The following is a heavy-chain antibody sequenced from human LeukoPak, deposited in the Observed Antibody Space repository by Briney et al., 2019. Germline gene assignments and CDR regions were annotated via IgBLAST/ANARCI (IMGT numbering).Heavy chain of an antibody. D-gene: IGHD3-10*01. V-gene: IGHV1-24*01. CDR2: FDPEDGET. Sequence: ASVKVSCKASGYTFTSYGISWVRQAPGKGLEWMGGFDPEDGETIYAQKFQGRVTMTEDTSTDTAYMELSSLRSGDTAVYYCATGHYYGSGSYFGYFDYWGQGTLVTVSS. CDR3: ATGHYYGSGSYFGYFDY. CDR1: GYTFTSYG. J-gene: IGHJ4*02.